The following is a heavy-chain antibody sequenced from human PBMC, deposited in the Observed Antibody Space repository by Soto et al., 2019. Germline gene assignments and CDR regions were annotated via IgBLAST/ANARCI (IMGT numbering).Heavy chain of an antibody. CDR3: ARASVATIPGGMDV. Sequence: PSETLSLTCAVYGGSFSGYYWSWIRQPPGKGLEWIGEINHSGSTNYNPSLKSRVTISVDTSKNQFSLKLSSVTAADTAVYYCARASVATIPGGMDVWGQGTTVTVS. D-gene: IGHD2-15*01. CDR1: GGSFSGYY. CDR2: INHSGST. J-gene: IGHJ6*02. V-gene: IGHV4-34*01.